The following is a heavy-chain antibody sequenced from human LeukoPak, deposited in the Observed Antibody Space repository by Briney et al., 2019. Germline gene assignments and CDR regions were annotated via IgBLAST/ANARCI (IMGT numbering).Heavy chain of an antibody. D-gene: IGHD5-18*01. Sequence: GGSLRLSCAASGFAFSSYEMNWVRQAPGKGLEWVSYISSSGSTIYYADSVKGRFTISRDNAKNSLYLQMNSLRAEDTAVYYCARDGYLSPYYYYYYMDVWGKGTTVTVSS. CDR3: ARDGYLSPYYYYYYMDV. J-gene: IGHJ6*03. CDR2: ISSSGSTI. CDR1: GFAFSSYE. V-gene: IGHV3-48*03.